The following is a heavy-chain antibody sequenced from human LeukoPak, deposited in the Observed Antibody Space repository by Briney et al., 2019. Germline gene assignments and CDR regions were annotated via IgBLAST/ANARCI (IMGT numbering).Heavy chain of an antibody. J-gene: IGHJ4*02. CDR3: ARDLASSGYYWD. CDR2: INPSGGST. CDR1: GYTFTGYY. V-gene: IGHV1-46*01. D-gene: IGHD3-22*01. Sequence: EASVKVSCKASGYTFTGYYMHWVRQAPGQGLEWMGIINPSGGSTSYVQKFQGRVTMTRDTSTSTVYMELSSLRSEDTAVYFCARDLASSGYYWDWGQGTLVTVSS.